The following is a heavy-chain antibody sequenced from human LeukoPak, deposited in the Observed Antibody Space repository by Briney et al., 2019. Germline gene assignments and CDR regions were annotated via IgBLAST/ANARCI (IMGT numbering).Heavy chain of an antibody. V-gene: IGHV3-23*01. Sequence: GGTLRLSCAASGFTFSTYGMSWVRQAPGKGLEWVSGISGSGGSRFYTDSVKGRFTISRDNSKNTLYLQMNSLRAEDTAVYYCAELGITMIGGVWGKGTTVTISS. D-gene: IGHD3-10*02. CDR2: ISGSGGSR. J-gene: IGHJ6*04. CDR1: GFTFSTYG. CDR3: AELGITMIGGV.